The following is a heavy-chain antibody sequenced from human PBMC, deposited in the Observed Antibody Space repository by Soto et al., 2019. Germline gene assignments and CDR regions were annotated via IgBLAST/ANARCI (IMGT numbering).Heavy chain of an antibody. CDR3: AKSIGFGGVIAAGVFDQ. V-gene: IGHV3-23*01. J-gene: IGHJ4*02. Sequence: PGGSLRLSCVASGFTFSSYAMTWVRQAPGKGLEWVSVISGSGGTTHYADSVKGRFTISRDNSKNTLYVQMNSLRAEDTAVYYCAKSIGFGGVIAAGVFDQWGQGTLVTVSS. CDR1: GFTFSSYA. D-gene: IGHD3-16*02. CDR2: ISGSGGTT.